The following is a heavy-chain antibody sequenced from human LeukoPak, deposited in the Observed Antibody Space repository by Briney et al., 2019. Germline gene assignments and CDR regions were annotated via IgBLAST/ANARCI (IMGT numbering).Heavy chain of an antibody. CDR2: ISNNGGYT. CDR3: AKPVYSGSYPLSD. D-gene: IGHD1-26*01. CDR1: GFTFSSSV. V-gene: IGHV3-23*01. Sequence: GGSLRLSCAASGFTFSSSVMSWVRQAPGKGLEWVSAISNNGGYTYYADSVQGRFTISRDNSKNTLYLQMNSLRAEDTAVYYCAKPVYSGSYPLSDWGQGTLVTVSS. J-gene: IGHJ4*02.